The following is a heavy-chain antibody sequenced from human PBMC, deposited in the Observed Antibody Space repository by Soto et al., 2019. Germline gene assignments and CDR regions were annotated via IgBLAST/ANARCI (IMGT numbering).Heavy chain of an antibody. CDR1: GGTLNSYA. CDR2: IIPIFGTA. J-gene: IGHJ3*02. V-gene: IGHV1-69*01. CDR3: ARVGAPSGAFDI. Sequence: QVQLVQSGAEVKKPGSSVKVSCKASGGTLNSYAISWVRQAPGQGLEWMGGIIPIFGTANYAQKFQGRVTITADESTNTAYMELSSLRFEDTAVYYCARVGAPSGAFDIWGQGTMVTVSS.